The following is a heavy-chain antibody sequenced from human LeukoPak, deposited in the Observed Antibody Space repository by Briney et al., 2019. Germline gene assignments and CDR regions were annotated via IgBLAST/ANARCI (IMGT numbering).Heavy chain of an antibody. J-gene: IGHJ4*02. Sequence: GGSLRLSCAASGFIFSSYGMSWVRQAPGKGLEWVSGISGSGGSTYYADSVKGRFTISRDNSKNTLYLQMNSLRAEDTAVYYCAKMIAATHSERDFDYWGQGTLVTVSS. CDR1: GFIFSSYG. D-gene: IGHD6-25*01. CDR3: AKMIAATHSERDFDY. CDR2: ISGSGGST. V-gene: IGHV3-23*01.